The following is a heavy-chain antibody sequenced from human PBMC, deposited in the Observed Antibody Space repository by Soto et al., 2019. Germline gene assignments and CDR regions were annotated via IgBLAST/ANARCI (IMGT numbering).Heavy chain of an antibody. D-gene: IGHD2-15*01. CDR1: GYSFTNYW. CDR2: IHPGDPDT. CDR3: ARSTDSLGFCTTGSCYVVSASDI. J-gene: IGHJ3*02. Sequence: GESLKISCQGSGYSFTNYWIGWVRQMPGKGLEWMGIIHPGDPDTRYSPSFQGQVTISADKSISTAYLQWSSLKASDTAMYYCARSTDSLGFCTTGSCYVVSASDIWGQGTMVTVSS. V-gene: IGHV5-51*01.